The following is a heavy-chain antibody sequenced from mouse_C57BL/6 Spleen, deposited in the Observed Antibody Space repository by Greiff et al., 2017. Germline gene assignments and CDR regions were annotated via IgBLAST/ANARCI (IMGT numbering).Heavy chain of an antibody. J-gene: IGHJ1*03. CDR2: IYPGDGDT. D-gene: IGHD4-1*01. V-gene: IGHV1-80*01. CDR3: ARRWDVGWYFDV. CDR1: GYAFSSYW. Sequence: QVQLQQSGAELVKPGASVKISCKASGYAFSSYWMNWVKQRPGKGLEWIGQIYPGDGDTNYNGKFKGKATLTADKSSSTAYMQLSSLTSEDSAVYFCARRWDVGWYFDVWGTGTTVTVSS.